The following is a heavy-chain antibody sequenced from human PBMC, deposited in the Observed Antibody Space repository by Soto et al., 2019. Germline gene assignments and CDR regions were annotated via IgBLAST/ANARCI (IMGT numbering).Heavy chain of an antibody. Sequence: EVQLLESGGGLVQPGGSLRLSCAASGFTFSLSAMNWVRQGPGTRLGWVSSISGSVDKTYYADSVTARLTISRDNSNNMLDLQRNSLRVEDTAIYYCAKGTWMSGWFDPGGQGTLVTVSS. CDR2: ISGSVDKT. D-gene: IGHD2-2*03. J-gene: IGHJ5*02. CDR1: GFTFSLSA. V-gene: IGHV3-23*01. CDR3: AKGTWMSGWFDP.